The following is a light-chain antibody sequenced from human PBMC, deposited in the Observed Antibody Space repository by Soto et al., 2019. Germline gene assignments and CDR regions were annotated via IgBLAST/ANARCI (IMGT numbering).Light chain of an antibody. J-gene: IGKJ1*01. CDR3: HQYDDWPPA. Sequence: EIVVTQSPATLSVSPGERATLSCRASQSVSANVAWYQQKPGQAPRLLIYGPSTRASGIPARFSGSGSGREFTLTISSLQSEDFAVYYCHQYDDWPPAFGQGTKV. V-gene: IGKV3-15*01. CDR1: QSVSAN. CDR2: GPS.